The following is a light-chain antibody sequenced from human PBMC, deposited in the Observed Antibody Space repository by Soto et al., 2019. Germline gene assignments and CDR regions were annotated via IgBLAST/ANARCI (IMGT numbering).Light chain of an antibody. J-gene: IGLJ2*01. CDR2: DVS. CDR3: SSYTSSSTPRV. Sequence: QSALTQPASVSGSPGQSITISYTGTSSDVGGYNYVSWYQQHPGKAPKLMIYDVSNRPSGVSNRFSGSKSGNTASLTISGLQAEDEADYYCSSYTSSSTPRVFGGGTKVTVL. CDR1: SSDVGGYNY. V-gene: IGLV2-14*01.